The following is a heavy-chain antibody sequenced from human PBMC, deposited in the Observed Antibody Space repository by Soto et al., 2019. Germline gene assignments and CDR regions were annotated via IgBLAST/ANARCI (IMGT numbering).Heavy chain of an antibody. J-gene: IGHJ5*02. Sequence: QVQLVESGGAGSHPGWSLRLSCAASGYPFPSYPLHWVRRAPGKGLEGVAVISYDGGTKYYADSVKGRFTISRDNSKNTLYLQMNSLRAEDTAVYYCARRSSSYSSSWKNNWFDPWGQGTLVTVSS. D-gene: IGHD6-13*01. CDR3: ARRSSSYSSSWKNNWFDP. V-gene: IGHV3-30*04. CDR1: GYPFPSYP. CDR2: ISYDGGTK.